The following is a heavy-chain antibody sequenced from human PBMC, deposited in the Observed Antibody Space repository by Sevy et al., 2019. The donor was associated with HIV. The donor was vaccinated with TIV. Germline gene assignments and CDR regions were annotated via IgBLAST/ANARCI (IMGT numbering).Heavy chain of an antibody. J-gene: IGHJ6*02. V-gene: IGHV4-59*01. CDR1: GDSISGYD. CDR2: IFYSRST. Sequence: SETLSLICTVSGDSISGYDWNWIRQPPGKGLEWIGYIFYSRSTTYNPSLKSRVTISKVTSKNQFSLKLTSVTAADTAIYFCARGDPELLYGMDVWGQGTAVTVSS. D-gene: IGHD1-7*01. CDR3: ARGDPELLYGMDV.